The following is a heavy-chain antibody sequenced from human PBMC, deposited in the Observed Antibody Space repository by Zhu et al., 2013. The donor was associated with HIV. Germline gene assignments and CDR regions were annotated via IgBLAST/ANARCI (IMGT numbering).Heavy chain of an antibody. J-gene: IGHJ2*01. CDR3: ARDPAPPGAWYFDL. CDR1: GYTFTGYH. Sequence: QVQLVQSGAEVKKPGASVKVSCKASGYTFTGYHIHWLRQAPGQGLERMGWVDPKTGGTIYAQSFQGRVTMASDTSISTVYMELNNLNPDDTAVYYCARDPAPPGAWYFDLWGLAPWSVSPQ. V-gene: IGHV1-2*02. D-gene: IGHD6-6*01. CDR2: VDPKTGGT.